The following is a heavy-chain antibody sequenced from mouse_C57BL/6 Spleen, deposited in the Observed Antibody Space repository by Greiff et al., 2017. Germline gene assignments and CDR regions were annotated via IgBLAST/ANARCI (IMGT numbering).Heavy chain of an antibody. CDR3: ARSGGYGYFDV. D-gene: IGHD3-1*01. CDR1: GYTFTSYW. V-gene: IGHV1-50*01. Sequence: QVQLQQPGAELVKPGASVKLSCKASGYTFTSYWMQWVKQRPGQGLEWIGEIDPSDSYTNYNQKSKGKATLTVDPSSSTAYMQLSSLTSEDSAVYYCARSGGYGYFDVWGTGTTVTVSS. J-gene: IGHJ1*03. CDR2: IDPSDSYT.